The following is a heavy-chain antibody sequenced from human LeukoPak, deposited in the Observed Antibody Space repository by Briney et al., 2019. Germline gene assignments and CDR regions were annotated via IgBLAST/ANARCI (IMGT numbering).Heavy chain of an antibody. CDR3: ARDGVAAVGYETPGWYNWFDP. Sequence: PSETLSLTCTVSGGSISSSSYYWGWIRQPPGKGLEWIGSIYYSGSTYYNPSLKSRVTISVDTSKNQFSLKLSSVTAADTAVYYFARDGVAAVGYETPGWYNWFDPWGQGTLVTVSS. D-gene: IGHD6-13*01. V-gene: IGHV4-39*07. CDR1: GGSISSSSYY. CDR2: IYYSGST. J-gene: IGHJ5*02.